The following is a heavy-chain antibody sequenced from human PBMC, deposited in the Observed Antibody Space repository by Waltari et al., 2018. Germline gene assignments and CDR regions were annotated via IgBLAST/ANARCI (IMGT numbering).Heavy chain of an antibody. CDR1: GFTFSKFG. V-gene: IGHV3-23*01. D-gene: IGHD2-21*01. Sequence: DVQLLESGGGLVHPGESLRLSCAASGFTFSKFGMSWVRQAPGKGLRWVSTIKTADDAYYADSVKGRFTISRDIFRNTLYLQMNSLRAEDTAVYYCAKYRPYYFDFWGQGALVTVSS. CDR3: AKYRPYYFDF. CDR2: IKTADDA. J-gene: IGHJ4*02.